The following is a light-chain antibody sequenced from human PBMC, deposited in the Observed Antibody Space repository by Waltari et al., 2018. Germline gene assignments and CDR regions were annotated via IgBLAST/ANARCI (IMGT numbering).Light chain of an antibody. CDR2: DVT. Sequence: QSALTQPASVSGSPGQSITISCTGTSSDVGDYDYVSWYQQHPGKAPQLMIYDVTKRPSGVSNRFSGSKSGNTASLTISGLQADDDADYYCSSYTSTSTYVLFGGGTKLTVL. V-gene: IGLV2-14*01. J-gene: IGLJ2*01. CDR3: SSYTSTSTYVL. CDR1: SSDVGDYDY.